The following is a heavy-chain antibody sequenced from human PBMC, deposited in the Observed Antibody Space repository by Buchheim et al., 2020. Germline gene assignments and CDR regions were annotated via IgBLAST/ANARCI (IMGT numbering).Heavy chain of an antibody. J-gene: IGHJ5*02. CDR3: AKDGSYGDYVPHNWFDP. CDR1: GFTFNSCA. CDR2: ISGGGGST. D-gene: IGHD4-17*01. Sequence: EVQLLESGGGLVQPGGSLRLSCAASGFTFNSCAMSWVRQAPGKGLEWVSPISGGGGSTYYAESVKGRFTISRDNSKDTLYLQMSSLRAEDTAVYYCAKDGSYGDYVPHNWFDPWGQGTL. V-gene: IGHV3-23*01.